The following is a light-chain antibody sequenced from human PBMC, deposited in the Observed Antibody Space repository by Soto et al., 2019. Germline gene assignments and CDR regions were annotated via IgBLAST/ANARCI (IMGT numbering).Light chain of an antibody. CDR2: DAS. Sequence: DIQMTQSPSSLSASVGDRITITFQASQDIKNCLNWYQQKPGKAPNLLIYDASNLEVGVPSRFSGSGSGTDFTLTISSLQPEDISTYYCHHYDNVPLTFGGGTKVE. CDR1: QDIKNC. CDR3: HHYDNVPLT. J-gene: IGKJ4*01. V-gene: IGKV1-33*01.